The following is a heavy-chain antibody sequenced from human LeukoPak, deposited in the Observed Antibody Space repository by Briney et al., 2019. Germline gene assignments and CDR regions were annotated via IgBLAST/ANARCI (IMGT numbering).Heavy chain of an antibody. CDR2: IWYDGSNK. J-gene: IGHJ4*02. Sequence: GGSLRLSCAASGFTFSSYGMHWVRQALGKGLEWVAVIWYDGSNKYYADSVKGRFTISRDNSKNTLYLQMNSLRAEDTAVYYCARGTFPMIVVATTPYFDYWGQGTLVTVSS. CDR3: ARGTFPMIVVATTPYFDY. D-gene: IGHD3-22*01. CDR1: GFTFSSYG. V-gene: IGHV3-33*01.